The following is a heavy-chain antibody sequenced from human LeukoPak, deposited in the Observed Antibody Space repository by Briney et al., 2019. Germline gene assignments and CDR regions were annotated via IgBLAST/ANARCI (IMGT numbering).Heavy chain of an antibody. D-gene: IGHD6-19*01. CDR3: ARSFSSGWSDY. V-gene: IGHV3-53*01. CDR1: GFTVSNNY. J-gene: IGHJ4*02. Sequence: TGGSLRLSCAASGFTVSNNYMTWVRQAPGKGLEWVSVIYSGGDAYYADSVKGRFTISRDNSKNTLHLEMNNLRVEDTAVYYCARSFSSGWSDYGGQGTLVAVAA. CDR2: IYSGGDA.